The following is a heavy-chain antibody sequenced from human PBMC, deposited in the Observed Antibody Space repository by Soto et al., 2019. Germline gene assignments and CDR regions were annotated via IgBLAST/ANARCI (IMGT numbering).Heavy chain of an antibody. CDR3: ARVRTLAHYYYYYGMDV. CDR1: GGSISSGDYY. CDR2: IYYSGST. D-gene: IGHD3-16*01. J-gene: IGHJ6*02. V-gene: IGHV4-30-4*01. Sequence: SETLSLTCTVSGGSISSGDYYWSWIRQLPGKGLEWIGYIYYSGSTYYNPSLKSRVTISVDTSKNQFSLKLSSVTAADTAVYYCARVRTLAHYYYYYGMDVWGQGTTVTVSS.